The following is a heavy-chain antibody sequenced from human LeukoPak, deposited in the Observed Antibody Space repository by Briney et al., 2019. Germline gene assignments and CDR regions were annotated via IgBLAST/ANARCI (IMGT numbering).Heavy chain of an antibody. Sequence: SETLSLTCTVSGGSISSYYWSWIRQPPGKGLEWIGSFHYSGSTNYNPSLKSRVTISVDTSKNQFSLELSSVTAADTAVYYCARGPNGWWLRDGYYYYMDVWGKGTTVTVSS. V-gene: IGHV4-59*01. CDR2: FHYSGST. D-gene: IGHD2-15*01. CDR1: GGSISSYY. CDR3: ARGPNGWWLRDGYYYYMDV. J-gene: IGHJ6*03.